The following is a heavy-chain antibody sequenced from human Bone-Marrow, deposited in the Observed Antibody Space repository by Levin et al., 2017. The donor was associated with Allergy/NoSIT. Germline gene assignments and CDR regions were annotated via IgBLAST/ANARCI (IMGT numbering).Heavy chain of an antibody. V-gene: IGHV3-48*01. CDR1: GFTFSSYS. CDR3: VRGLPDY. Sequence: GSLRLSCATSGFTFSSYSMNWVRQAPGKGLEWVSYINSSNGTIYYADSVKGRFTISRDNAKKSLYLQMSSLRVEDTAVYYCVRGLPDYWGQGTLVTVSS. CDR2: INSSNGTI. J-gene: IGHJ4*02.